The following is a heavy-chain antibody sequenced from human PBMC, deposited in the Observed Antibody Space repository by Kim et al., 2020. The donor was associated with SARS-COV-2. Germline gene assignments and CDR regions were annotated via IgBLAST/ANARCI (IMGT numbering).Heavy chain of an antibody. V-gene: IGHV3-11*05. Sequence: GGSLRLSCAASGFTFSDYYMSWIRQAPGKGLEWISYISTSGSYTRYGDFVQGRFTISRDNAEKSLYLQMNSLRAEDTAVYYCSRDLESGPDFSGQGTLVT. CDR2: ISTSGSYT. D-gene: IGHD5-12*01. J-gene: IGHJ4*02. CDR1: GFTFSDYY. CDR3: SRDLESGPDF.